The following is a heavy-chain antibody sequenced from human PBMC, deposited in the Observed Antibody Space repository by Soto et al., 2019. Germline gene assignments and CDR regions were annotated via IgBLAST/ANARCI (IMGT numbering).Heavy chain of an antibody. D-gene: IGHD3-10*01. CDR3: ARDRGSDDPIDY. J-gene: IGHJ4*02. V-gene: IGHV3-33*01. Sequence: LSLSCAASGFTFSSYGMHWVRQAPGKGLEWVAVIWHDGMNKYYADPVRGRFTISRDNSKNTLYLQMSGLRAEDTAVYYCARDRGSDDPIDYWGQGTLVTVSS. CDR1: GFTFSSYG. CDR2: IWHDGMNK.